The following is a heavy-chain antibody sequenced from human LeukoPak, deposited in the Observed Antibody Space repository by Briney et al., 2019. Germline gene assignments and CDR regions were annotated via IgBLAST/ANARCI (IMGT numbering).Heavy chain of an antibody. CDR3: ARVFGSSWFGDY. CDR1: GFTFSSYS. V-gene: IGHV3-21*01. J-gene: IGHJ4*02. D-gene: IGHD6-13*01. Sequence: GGSLRLSCAASGFTFSSYSMIWVRQAPGKGLEWVSSISSGSSYIYYSDSVKGRFIISRDNAKNSLYLQMNSLRAEDTAVYYCARVFGSSWFGDYWGQGTLVTVSS. CDR2: ISSGSSYI.